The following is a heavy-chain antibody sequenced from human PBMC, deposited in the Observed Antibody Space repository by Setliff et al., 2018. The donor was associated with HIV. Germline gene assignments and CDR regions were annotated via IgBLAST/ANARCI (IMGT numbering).Heavy chain of an antibody. CDR1: GGTFSSYA. J-gene: IGHJ3*02. V-gene: IGHV1-69*13. Sequence: SVKVSCKASGGTFSSYAITWVRQAPGQGPEWMGGIIPIYGTPNYARRFQGRVTITADESTSTAYMELSRLRSDDTAVYYCARDWKHVFDIWGQGTMVTVSS. CDR3: ARDWKHVFDI. D-gene: IGHD1-1*01. CDR2: IIPIYGTP.